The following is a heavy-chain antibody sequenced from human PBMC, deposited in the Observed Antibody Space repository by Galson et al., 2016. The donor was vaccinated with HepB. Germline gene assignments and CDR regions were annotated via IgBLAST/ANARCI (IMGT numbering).Heavy chain of an antibody. CDR1: GFNFNNYA. CDR3: TKDQLIVIVPAAGNWFDP. V-gene: IGHV3-23*01. Sequence: SLRLSCAAAGFNFNNYAMHWVRQAPGKGLEWVSGIGGSGGGTHYADSVKGHFTISRDNSKNTLYLQLNSLRAEDTAIYYCTKDQLIVIVPAAGNWFDPWGQGTLVTVSS. J-gene: IGHJ5*02. D-gene: IGHD2-2*01. CDR2: IGGSGGGT.